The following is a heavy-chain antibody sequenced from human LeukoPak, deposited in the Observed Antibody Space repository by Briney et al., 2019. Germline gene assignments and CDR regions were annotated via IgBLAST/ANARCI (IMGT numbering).Heavy chain of an antibody. CDR1: GFTFSRYW. CDR2: INQDGSEK. J-gene: IGHJ4*02. CDR3: TRGPRQLGL. D-gene: IGHD6-13*01. V-gene: IGHV3-7*03. Sequence: GGSLRLSCAASGFTFSRYWMSWVRQAPGKGLEWVANINQDGSEKYYVDSVKGRFTISRDNAKNSLYLQMNSLTAEDTAVYYCTRGPRQLGLWGQGTLVTVSS.